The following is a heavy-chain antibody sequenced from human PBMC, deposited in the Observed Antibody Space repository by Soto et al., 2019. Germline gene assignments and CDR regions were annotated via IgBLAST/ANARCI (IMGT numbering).Heavy chain of an antibody. J-gene: IGHJ3*02. CDR3: AKDLFRIVVVVAAPGAADAFDI. V-gene: IGHV1-69*13. D-gene: IGHD2-15*01. CDR2: IIPIFGTA. CDR1: GNTVPNYA. Sequence: SVKVSCKASGNTVPNYAIHWVRQAPGQRLEWMGGIIPIFGTANYAQQFQGRVTITADESTSTAYMELSSLRSEDTAVYYCAKDLFRIVVVVAAPGAADAFDIWGQGTMVTVSS.